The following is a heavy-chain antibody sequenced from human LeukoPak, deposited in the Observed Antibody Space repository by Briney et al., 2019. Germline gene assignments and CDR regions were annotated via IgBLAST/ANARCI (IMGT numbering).Heavy chain of an antibody. Sequence: SETLSLTCTVSGGSTSSYYWSWIRQPPGKGLEWIGYIYYSGSTNYNPSLKSRVTTSVDTSKNQFSLKLSSVTAADTAVYYCARHGGYYYGMDVWGQGTTVTVSS. CDR2: IYYSGST. D-gene: IGHD3-16*01. J-gene: IGHJ6*02. CDR1: GGSTSSYY. CDR3: ARHGGYYYGMDV. V-gene: IGHV4-59*08.